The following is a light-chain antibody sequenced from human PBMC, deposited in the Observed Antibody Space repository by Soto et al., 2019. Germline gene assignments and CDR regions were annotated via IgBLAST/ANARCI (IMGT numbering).Light chain of an antibody. CDR2: AAS. CDR1: QDISLW. V-gene: IGKV1-12*01. J-gene: IGKJ1*01. CDR3: QQSYSSPPT. Sequence: DIQMTQSPSSVSASVGDRVTITCRASQDISLWLGWYQQKPGKAPKLLIFAASSLQSGVPSRFSGSRSGPDFTLTISSLQPEDFATYYCQQSYSSPPTFGQGTKVDIK.